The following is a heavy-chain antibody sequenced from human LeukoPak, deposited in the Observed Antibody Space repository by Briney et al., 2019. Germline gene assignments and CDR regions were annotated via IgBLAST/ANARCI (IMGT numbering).Heavy chain of an antibody. D-gene: IGHD1-14*01. CDR1: GFTFSGYA. V-gene: IGHV3-23*01. J-gene: IGHJ4*02. Sequence: QSGGSLRLSCAASGFTFSGYAMHWVRQAPGKGLEWVSAISGSGGSTYYADSVKGRFTISRDNSKNTLYLQMSSLRAEDTAIYYCAKGLSTYHTPYFDCWGQGTLVTVSS. CDR3: AKGLSTYHTPYFDC. CDR2: ISGSGGST.